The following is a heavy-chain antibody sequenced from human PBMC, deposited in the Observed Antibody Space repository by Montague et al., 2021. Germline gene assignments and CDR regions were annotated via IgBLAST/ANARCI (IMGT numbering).Heavy chain of an antibody. Sequence: SLRLSCAASGFTFSRYWMHWVRQAPGKGLVWVSTIKTDGSSTNYADSVKGRFTISRGNAKNTLYLQMNSLRVEDTAVYYCARSYDSWGQGALATVSS. CDR1: GFTFSRYW. CDR2: IKTDGSST. CDR3: ARSYDS. J-gene: IGHJ4*02. D-gene: IGHD3-10*01. V-gene: IGHV3-74*01.